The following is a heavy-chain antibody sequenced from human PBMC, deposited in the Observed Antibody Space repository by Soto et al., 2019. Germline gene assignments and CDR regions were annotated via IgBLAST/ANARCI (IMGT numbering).Heavy chain of an antibody. CDR3: AGSTGVLLWFGELSPLDY. D-gene: IGHD3-10*01. CDR1: GGSFSGYY. Sequence: QVHLQQWGAGLLKPSETLSLTCAVYGGSFSGYYWSWIRQPPGKGLEWIGEINHSGSTNYNPSLTSRVTISVDTSKNQFSLRLSSVTAADTAVYYCAGSTGVLLWFGELSPLDYWGQGTLVTVYS. CDR2: INHSGST. J-gene: IGHJ4*02. V-gene: IGHV4-34*01.